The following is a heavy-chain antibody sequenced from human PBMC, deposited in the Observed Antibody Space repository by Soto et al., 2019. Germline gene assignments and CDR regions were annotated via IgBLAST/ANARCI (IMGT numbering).Heavy chain of an antibody. CDR2: ISISGDTI. Sequence: WGSLRLSCAASGFSVSSYEMDWVRQAPGKGLEWVAYISISGDTIFYGDSVEGRFTISRDNADNSLYLQMNSLRAEDTAVYYCTKEKSMLNSGYDAFDVWGRGTVVPV. D-gene: IGHD5-12*01. V-gene: IGHV3-48*03. J-gene: IGHJ3*01. CDR1: GFSVSSYE. CDR3: TKEKSMLNSGYDAFDV.